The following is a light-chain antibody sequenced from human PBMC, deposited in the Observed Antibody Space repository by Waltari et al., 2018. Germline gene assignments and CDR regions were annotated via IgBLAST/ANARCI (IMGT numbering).Light chain of an antibody. J-gene: IGKJ1*01. Sequence: IPMAQSPSSMSASVGDRVSITCQASRDINNYLSWDQKKPGKAPKVLIYDASKLETGVPARFIGSAAGTDFTFTISSLQPEDIATYYCQQYKDLPRKSGQGTKVEIK. V-gene: IGKV1-33*01. CDR3: QQYKDLPRK. CDR2: DAS. CDR1: RDINNY.